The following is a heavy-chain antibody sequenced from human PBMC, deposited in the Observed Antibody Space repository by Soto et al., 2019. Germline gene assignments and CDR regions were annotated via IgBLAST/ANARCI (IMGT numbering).Heavy chain of an antibody. J-gene: IGHJ4*02. CDR1: GFTFSSYA. D-gene: IGHD3-10*01. CDR3: AKAVNYYGSGSYFDY. V-gene: IGHV3-23*01. Sequence: EVQLLESGGGLVQPGGSLRLSCAASGFTFSSYAMSWVRQAPGKGLEWVSAISGSGGSTYYADSVKGRFTISRDNSKNTLYLQMNRLRAEDTAVYYCAKAVNYYGSGSYFDYWGQGTLVTVSS. CDR2: ISGSGGST.